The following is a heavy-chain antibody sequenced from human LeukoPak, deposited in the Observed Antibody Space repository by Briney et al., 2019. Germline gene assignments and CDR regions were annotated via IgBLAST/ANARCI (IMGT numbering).Heavy chain of an antibody. J-gene: IGHJ4*02. V-gene: IGHV1-18*01. CDR2: ISAYNGNT. CDR1: VYPLDNFG. Sequence: GAPVKVSCKASVYPLDNFGLTWVRQAPGQGLEWMGWISAYNGNTHYAQKFRGRLTMTTDTSTTTAYLELRSLKYDDTGVYYCARDRLGGDLTGESLYWGQGTLVTVSS. D-gene: IGHD4-17*01. CDR3: ARDRLGGDLTGESLY.